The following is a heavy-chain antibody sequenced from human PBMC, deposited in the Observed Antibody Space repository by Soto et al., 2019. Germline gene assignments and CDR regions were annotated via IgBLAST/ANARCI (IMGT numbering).Heavy chain of an antibody. V-gene: IGHV4-31*03. J-gene: IGHJ6*02. D-gene: IGHD3-10*01. CDR2: IYYSGST. CDR1: GGSISSGGYY. Sequence: QVQLQESGPGLVKPSQTLSLTCTVSGGSISSGGYYWSWIRQHPGKGLEWIGYIYYSGSTYYNPSLKSRVTISVDTSKNQFSLKLSSVTAEDTAVYYCARDLYGSGGIPYYYGMDVWGQGTTVTVSS. CDR3: ARDLYGSGGIPYYYGMDV.